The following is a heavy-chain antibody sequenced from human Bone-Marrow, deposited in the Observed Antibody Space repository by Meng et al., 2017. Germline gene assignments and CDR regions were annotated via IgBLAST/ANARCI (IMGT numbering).Heavy chain of an antibody. Sequence: SVKVSCKASGGTFSSYAISWVRQAPGQGLEWMGGIIPIFGTANYAQKFQGRVTITADESTSTAYMELSSLRSEDTAVYYCAIKEACCGGDCAPRMAFDIWGQGTMVTVSS. J-gene: IGHJ3*02. CDR2: IIPIFGTA. CDR1: GGTFSSYA. D-gene: IGHD2-21*02. V-gene: IGHV1-69*13. CDR3: AIKEACCGGDCAPRMAFDI.